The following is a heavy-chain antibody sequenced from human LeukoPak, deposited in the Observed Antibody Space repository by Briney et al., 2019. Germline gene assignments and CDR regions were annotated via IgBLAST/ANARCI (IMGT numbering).Heavy chain of an antibody. CDR2: IRYDGSNK. CDR1: GFTFSSYG. D-gene: IGHD6-19*01. CDR3: AKAGSGWYNWFDP. V-gene: IGHV3-30*02. J-gene: IGHJ5*02. Sequence: GGSLRLSCAASGFTFSSYGTHWVRQAPGKGLEWVAFIRYDGSNKYYADSVKGRFTISRDNSKNTLYLQMNSLRAEDTAVYYCAKAGSGWYNWFDPWGQGTLVTVSS.